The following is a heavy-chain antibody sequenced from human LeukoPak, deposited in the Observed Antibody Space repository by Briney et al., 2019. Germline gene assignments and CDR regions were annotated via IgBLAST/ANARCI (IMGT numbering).Heavy chain of an antibody. V-gene: IGHV3-11*01. CDR1: GGSFSDYY. D-gene: IGHD5-24*01. Sequence: LSLTCAVYGGSFSDYYMSWIRQAPGKGLEWVSYISSSGSTIYYTDSVKGRFTISRDNAKNSLYLQMNSLRAEDTAVYYCARIYRLRDGYNLGFDYWGQGTLVTVSS. CDR3: ARIYRLRDGYNLGFDY. CDR2: ISSSGSTI. J-gene: IGHJ4*02.